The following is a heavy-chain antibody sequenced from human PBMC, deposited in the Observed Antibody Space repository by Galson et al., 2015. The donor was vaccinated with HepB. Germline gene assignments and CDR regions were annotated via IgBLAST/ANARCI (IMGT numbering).Heavy chain of an antibody. CDR1: GFTFRSYS. CDR3: VRDRESLADY. CDR2: ISSGSGYI. V-gene: IGHV3-21*01. Sequence: ALRLACAASGFTFRSYSMNWVRQAPGKGLEWVSSISSGSGYIYHADSVKGRCTISRDNANNSLYLHMNSRRAEDTAVYYCVRDRESLADYWGQGTLVTVSS. J-gene: IGHJ4*02. D-gene: IGHD3-10*01.